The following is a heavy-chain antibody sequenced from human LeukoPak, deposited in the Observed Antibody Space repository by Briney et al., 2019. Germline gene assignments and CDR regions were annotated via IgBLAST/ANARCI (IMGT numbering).Heavy chain of an antibody. J-gene: IGHJ4*02. CDR1: GGSFSGYY. Sequence: PSETLSLTCAVYGGSFSGYYWGWIRQPPGKGLEWIASVSHSGSTYYNPSLKSRVTISVDTSKNQFSLKVTSVTAADTALYYCARGGYSSSWYSDYWGQGTLVTVSS. CDR3: ARGGYSSSWYSDY. D-gene: IGHD6-13*01. CDR2: VSHSGST. V-gene: IGHV4-38-2*01.